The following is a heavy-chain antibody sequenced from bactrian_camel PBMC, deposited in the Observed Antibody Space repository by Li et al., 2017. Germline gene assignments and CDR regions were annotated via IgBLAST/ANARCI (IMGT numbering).Heavy chain of an antibody. D-gene: IGHD4*01. V-gene: IGHV3-1*01. J-gene: IGHJ4*01. Sequence: DVQLVESGGGLVQPGGSLRLSCAASGFTFDDYAMGWIRQAPGKGLEWVSEVSWSGDSTNYADSVKGQFTISRDNAKNTVYLQMNSLKSEDTALYYCATCSPTETQYSDSDHWGHGTQVTVS. CDR1: GFTFDDYA. CDR3: ATCSPTETQYSDSDH. CDR2: VSWSGDST.